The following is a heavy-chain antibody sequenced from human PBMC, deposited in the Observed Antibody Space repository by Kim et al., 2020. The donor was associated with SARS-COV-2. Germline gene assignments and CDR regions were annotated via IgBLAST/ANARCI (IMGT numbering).Heavy chain of an antibody. Sequence: SETLSLTCAVYGGSFSGYYWSWIRQPPGKGLEWIGEINHSGSTNYNPSLKSRVTISVDTSKNQFSLKLSSVTAADTAVYYCARWEGGWHGGDYWGQGTLVTVSS. V-gene: IGHV4-34*01. D-gene: IGHD6-19*01. J-gene: IGHJ4*02. CDR1: GGSFSGYY. CDR2: INHSGST. CDR3: ARWEGGWHGGDY.